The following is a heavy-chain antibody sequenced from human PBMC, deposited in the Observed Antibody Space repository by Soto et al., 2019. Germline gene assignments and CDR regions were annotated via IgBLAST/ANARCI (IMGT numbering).Heavy chain of an antibody. CDR2: ISGSGGTT. J-gene: IGHJ6*02. CDR3: AKGRAPFLGRGMDV. CDR1: GFTFSSYA. V-gene: IGHV3-23*01. Sequence: LRLSCAASGFTFSSYAMSWVRQAAGKGLEWVSDISGSGGTTYYADSVKGRFTISRDSSKNTLYLQMNSLRAEDTAVYYCAKGRAPFLGRGMDVWGQGTTATVSS.